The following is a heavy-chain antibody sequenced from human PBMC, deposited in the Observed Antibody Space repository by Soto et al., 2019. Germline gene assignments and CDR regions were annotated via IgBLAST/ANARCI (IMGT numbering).Heavy chain of an antibody. CDR2: IYYSGST. CDR3: VSYSAGGTVDY. V-gene: IGHV4-59*01. J-gene: IGHJ4*02. D-gene: IGHD2-8*02. Sequence: SETLSLTCTVSGGSISSYYWSWIRQPPGKGLEWIGYIYYSGSTNYNPSLKSRVTISVDTSKNQFSLKLSSVTAADTAVYYCVSYSAGGTVDYWGQGTLVTVSS. CDR1: GGSISSYY.